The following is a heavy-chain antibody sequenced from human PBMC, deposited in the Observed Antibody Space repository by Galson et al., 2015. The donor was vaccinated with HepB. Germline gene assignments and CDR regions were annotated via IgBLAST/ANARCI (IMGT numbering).Heavy chain of an antibody. Sequence: SLRLSCAASGFTFSDYYMSWIRQAPGKGLEWVSYISSSSSYTNYADSVKGRFTISRDNAKNSLYLQMNSLRAEDTAVYYCARDRGDLEWSPRGDNYFDYWGQGTLVTVSS. D-gene: IGHD3-3*01. V-gene: IGHV3-11*06. CDR2: ISSSSSYT. CDR1: GFTFSDYY. CDR3: ARDRGDLEWSPRGDNYFDY. J-gene: IGHJ4*02.